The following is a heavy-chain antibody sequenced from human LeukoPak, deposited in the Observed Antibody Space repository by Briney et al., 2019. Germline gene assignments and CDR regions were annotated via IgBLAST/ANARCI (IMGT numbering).Heavy chain of an antibody. CDR1: GFNFGDYA. V-gene: IGHV3-49*04. Sequence: PGGSLRLSCTGSGFNFGDYALTWVRQAPGKGLEWVGFIRSKTYAGTTEYAASVKGRFTISRDDSKSIAYLQMSSLKTEDTAVYYCTRVGRAVAGHYYYYYMDVWGKGTTVTVSS. CDR3: TRVGRAVAGHYYYYYMDV. J-gene: IGHJ6*03. D-gene: IGHD6-19*01. CDR2: IRSKTYAGTT.